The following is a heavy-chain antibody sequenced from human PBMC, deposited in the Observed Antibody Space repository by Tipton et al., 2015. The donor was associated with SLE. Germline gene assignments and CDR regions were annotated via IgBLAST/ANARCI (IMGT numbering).Heavy chain of an antibody. J-gene: IGHJ6*02. Sequence: SLRLSCTASGFNFNYYWMHWVRQVPGKGLLWVSHINSGGTTTTYADSVKGRFTISRDNTKNTLYLQMNGLRTEDTAVYYCAKKMTATFSHGLDVWGQGTTVTVSS. CDR1: GFNFNYYW. CDR3: AKKMTATFSHGLDV. V-gene: IGHV3-74*01. D-gene: IGHD1-1*01. CDR2: INSGGTTT.